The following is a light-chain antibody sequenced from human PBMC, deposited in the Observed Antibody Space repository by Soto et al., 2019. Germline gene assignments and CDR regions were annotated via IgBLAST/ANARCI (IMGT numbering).Light chain of an antibody. J-gene: IGKJ5*01. CDR1: QSLVHRDGNTY. Sequence: DVVVSQSPLSLPVTLGQAASIACRSSQSLVHRDGNTYLSWFRQRPGQSPRRLIYKVSNREAGVPDRFSGSGSGTDFTLKISRVEAEDVGLYYCMQGSHWPPITFGQGTRLETK. CDR3: MQGSHWPPIT. CDR2: KVS. V-gene: IGKV2-30*02.